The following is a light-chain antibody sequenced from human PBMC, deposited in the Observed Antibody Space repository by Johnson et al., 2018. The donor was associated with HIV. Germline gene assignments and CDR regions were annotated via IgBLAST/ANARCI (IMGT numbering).Light chain of an antibody. CDR3: GTWDSSLSAGL. CDR1: SSNIGNNY. J-gene: IGLJ1*01. V-gene: IGLV1-51*02. Sequence: QSVLTQPPSVSAAPGQKVTISCSGSSSNIGNNYVSWYQQLPGTAPKLLIYENTKRPSGIPDRFSGSKSGTSATLGITGLQTGDEADFYCGTWDSSLSAGLFGTGTKGTVL. CDR2: ENT.